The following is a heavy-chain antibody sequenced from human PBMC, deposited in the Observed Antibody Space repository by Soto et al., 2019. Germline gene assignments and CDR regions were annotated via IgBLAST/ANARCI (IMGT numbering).Heavy chain of an antibody. CDR2: IWYDGSNK. D-gene: IGHD4-17*01. V-gene: IGHV3-33*01. J-gene: IGHJ4*02. CDR1: GFTFSSYG. CDR3: ARDDYGDFLDY. Sequence: GGSLRLSYAASGFTFSSYGMHWVRQAPGKGLEWVAVIWYDGSNKYYADSVKGRFTISRDNSKNTLYLQMNSLRAEDTAVYYCARDDYGDFLDYWGQGTLVTVSS.